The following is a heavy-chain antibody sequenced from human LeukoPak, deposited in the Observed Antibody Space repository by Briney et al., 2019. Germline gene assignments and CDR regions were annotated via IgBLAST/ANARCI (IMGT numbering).Heavy chain of an antibody. Sequence: GASVKVSCKASGYTFNDYYIHWVRQAPGHRLEGRGWINPNSAGRDYAQMFQGRVTMTRDTSISTAYMELSRLRSDDTAVYYCARGLQEITAPTSYYYSSYMDVWGKGTTVTVSS. CDR1: GYTFNDYY. CDR3: ARGLQEITAPTSYYYSSYMDV. J-gene: IGHJ6*03. V-gene: IGHV1-2*02. D-gene: IGHD6-13*01. CDR2: INPNSAGR.